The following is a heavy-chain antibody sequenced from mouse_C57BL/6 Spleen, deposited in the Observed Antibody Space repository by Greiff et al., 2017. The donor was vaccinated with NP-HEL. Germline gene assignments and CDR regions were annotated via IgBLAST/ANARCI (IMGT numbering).Heavy chain of an antibody. CDR2: ISSGSSTI. Sequence: EVNVVESGGGLVKPGGSLKLSCAASGFTFSDYGMHWVRQAPEKGLEWVAYISSGSSTIYYADTVKGRFTISRDNAKNTLFLQMTSLRSEDTAMYYCARWGGNYEYWYFDVWGTGTTVTVSS. CDR1: GFTFSDYG. V-gene: IGHV5-17*01. J-gene: IGHJ1*03. D-gene: IGHD2-1*01. CDR3: ARWGGNYEYWYFDV.